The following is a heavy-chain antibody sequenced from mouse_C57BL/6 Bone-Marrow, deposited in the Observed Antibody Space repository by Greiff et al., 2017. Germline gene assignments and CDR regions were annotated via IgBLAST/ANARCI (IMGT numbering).Heavy chain of an antibody. J-gene: IGHJ3*01. V-gene: IGHV14-4*01. CDR1: GFNIKDDY. CDR3: TTGYGDGFAY. Sequence: VQLQQSGAELVRPGASVKLSCTASGFNIKDDYMHWVKQRPEQGLEWIGWIDPENGDTEYASKFQGKATITADTSSNTAYLQLSSLTSEDTAVYDCTTGYGDGFAYGDRGKGVTVSA. CDR2: IDPENGDT. D-gene: IGHD2-13*01.